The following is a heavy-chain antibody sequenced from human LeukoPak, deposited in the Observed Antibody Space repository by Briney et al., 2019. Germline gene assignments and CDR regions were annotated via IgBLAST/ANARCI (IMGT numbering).Heavy chain of an antibody. V-gene: IGHV4-4*07. CDR3: ARHYRGSSYAWFDP. Sequence: SETLSLTCTVSGGSISSYYWSWIRQPAGKGLEWIGRIYTSGSTNYNPSLKSRVTMSVDTSKNQFSLKLSSVTAADTAVYYCARHYRGSSYAWFDPWGQGTLVTVSS. J-gene: IGHJ5*02. CDR2: IYTSGST. CDR1: GGSISSYY. D-gene: IGHD2-15*01.